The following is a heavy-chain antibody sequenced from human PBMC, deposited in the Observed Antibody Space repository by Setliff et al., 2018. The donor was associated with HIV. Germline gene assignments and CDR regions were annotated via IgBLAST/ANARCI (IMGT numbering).Heavy chain of an antibody. CDR3: ARLGEHDTGDLDV. V-gene: IGHV4-61*09. CDR2: IYTSGNT. J-gene: IGHJ6*03. D-gene: IGHD1-1*01. Sequence: LSLTCKVSGDSISSGGYYWTWIRKPAGKGLEWIGHIYTSGNTNYNPSLKSRVSISVATSKNQFFLTLTSVTAADSAVYYCARLGEHDTGDLDVWGKGTTVTVS. CDR1: GDSISSGGYY.